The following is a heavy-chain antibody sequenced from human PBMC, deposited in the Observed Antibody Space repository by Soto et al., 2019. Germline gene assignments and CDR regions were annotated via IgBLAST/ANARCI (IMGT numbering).Heavy chain of an antibody. CDR3: AKDLHYYGSGSYGFMDV. V-gene: IGHV3-30*18. J-gene: IGHJ6*02. CDR1: GFTFSSFG. D-gene: IGHD3-10*01. CDR2: ISYDGSNK. Sequence: PGGSLRLSCAASGFTFSSFGMHWVRQAPGKGLEWVAVISYDGSNKYYADSVKGRFTISRDNSKNTLYLQMNSLRAEDTAVYYCAKDLHYYGSGSYGFMDVWGQGTTVTVSS.